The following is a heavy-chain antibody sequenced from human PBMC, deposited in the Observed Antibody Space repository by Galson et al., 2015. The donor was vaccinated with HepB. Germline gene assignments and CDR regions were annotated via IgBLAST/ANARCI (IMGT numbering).Heavy chain of an antibody. CDR1: GYVFRSYG. J-gene: IGHJ5*02. CDR3: ARDPKMTTVTTGFDP. CDR2: ISGLNGNT. D-gene: IGHD4-17*01. Sequence: SVKVSCKASGYVFRSYGITWVRQAPGQGLEWMGWISGLNGNTNYAQKLQGRVTMTTDTSTSTAYMELRSLRSDDTAVYYCARDPKMTTVTTGFDPWGQGTLVTVSS. V-gene: IGHV1-18*01.